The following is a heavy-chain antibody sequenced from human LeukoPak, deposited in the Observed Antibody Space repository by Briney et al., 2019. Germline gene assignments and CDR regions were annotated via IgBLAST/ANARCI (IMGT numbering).Heavy chain of an antibody. CDR2: IRYDGSNK. Sequence: PGGSLRLSCAASGFTFSSYGMHWVRQAPGKGLEWAAFIRYDGSNKYYADSVKGRFTISRDNSKNTLYLQMNSLRAEDTAVYYCAKPRAVVVAASFDYWGQGTLVTVSS. CDR3: AKPRAVVVAASFDY. V-gene: IGHV3-30*02. D-gene: IGHD2-15*01. J-gene: IGHJ4*02. CDR1: GFTFSSYG.